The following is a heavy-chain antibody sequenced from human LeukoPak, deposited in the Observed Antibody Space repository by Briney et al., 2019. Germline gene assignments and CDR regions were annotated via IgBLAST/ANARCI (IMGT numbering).Heavy chain of an antibody. Sequence: GGSLRLSCAASGFTFSSYWMSWVRQAPGKGLEWVANIKQDGSEKYYVDSVKGRFTISRDNAKNSLYLQMNSLRAEDTAVYYCARDAVVPAGGDAFDIWGQGTMVTVSS. D-gene: IGHD2-2*01. CDR3: ARDAVVPAGGDAFDI. CDR2: IKQDGSEK. V-gene: IGHV3-7*01. CDR1: GFTFSSYW. J-gene: IGHJ3*02.